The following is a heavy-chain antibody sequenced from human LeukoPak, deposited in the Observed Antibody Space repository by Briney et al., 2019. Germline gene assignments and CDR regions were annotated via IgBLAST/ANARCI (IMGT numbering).Heavy chain of an antibody. J-gene: IGHJ4*02. Sequence: ASVKVSCKASGYTFTGYYMHWVRQAPGQGLEWMGWINPNSGGTNYAQKFQGRVTMTRGTSISTAYMELSRKRSHDTAVYYRTRDPDIDSSGYYFDYWGQGTLVTVSS. D-gene: IGHD3-22*01. CDR3: TRDPDIDSSGYYFDY. CDR2: INPNSGGT. V-gene: IGHV1-2*02. CDR1: GYTFTGYY.